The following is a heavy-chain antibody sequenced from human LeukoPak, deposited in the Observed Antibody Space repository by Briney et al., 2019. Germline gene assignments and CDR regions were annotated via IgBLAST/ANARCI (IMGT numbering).Heavy chain of an antibody. J-gene: IGHJ4*02. V-gene: IGHV1-18*04. CDR1: GYTFTGYY. CDR3: ARGGGAYGDYSLWLPY. Sequence: ASVKVSCKASGYTFTGYYMHWVRQAPGQGLEWMGWISAYNGNTKYAQKYQDRVTMTTDASTSTAYMELRSLRSDDTAVYYCARGGGAYGDYSLWLPYWGQGTLVTVSS. CDR2: ISAYNGNT. D-gene: IGHD4-17*01.